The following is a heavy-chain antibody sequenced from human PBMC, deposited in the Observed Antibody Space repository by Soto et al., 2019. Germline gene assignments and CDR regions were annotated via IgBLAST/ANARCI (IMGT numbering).Heavy chain of an antibody. V-gene: IGHV4-39*01. D-gene: IGHD3-3*01. CDR2: IYYSGST. J-gene: IGHJ4*02. Sequence: SETLSLTCTVSGGSISSSSYYWGWIRQPPGKGLEWIGSIYYSGSTYYNPSLKSRVTISVDTSKNQFSLKLSSVTAADTAVYYCARLTSTIFGVVIIDYWGQGTLVTVSS. CDR3: ARLTSTIFGVVIIDY. CDR1: GGSISSSSYY.